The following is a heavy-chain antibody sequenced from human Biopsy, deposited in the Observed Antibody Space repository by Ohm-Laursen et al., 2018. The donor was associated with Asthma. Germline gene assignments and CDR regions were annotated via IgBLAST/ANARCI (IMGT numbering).Heavy chain of an antibody. D-gene: IGHD3-22*01. V-gene: IGHV3-53*01. Sequence: FLRLSCAASGFTFDNYTMHWVRQAPGKGLEWVSVIYSGGTSHTADSVRGRFTISRDYSKNTLYLQMHSLRAEDTAVYYCARGDSSNWSHYYFDYWGQGTLVTVSS. CDR2: IYSGGTS. CDR3: ARGDSSNWSHYYFDY. J-gene: IGHJ4*02. CDR1: GFTFDNYT.